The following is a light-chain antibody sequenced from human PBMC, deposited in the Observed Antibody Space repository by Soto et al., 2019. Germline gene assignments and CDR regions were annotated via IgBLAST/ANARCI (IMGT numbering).Light chain of an antibody. V-gene: IGLV2-14*01. CDR2: EVS. Sequence: QSALTQPASVSGSPGQSITISCAGSSSDVGVFNFVSWYQRHPGKAPKLVIYEVSNRPSGVSNRFSGSNSGNTASLTISGLQAEDEADYFCTPYTSSTKYVFGTGTKLTVL. J-gene: IGLJ1*01. CDR3: TPYTSSTKYV. CDR1: SSDVGVFNF.